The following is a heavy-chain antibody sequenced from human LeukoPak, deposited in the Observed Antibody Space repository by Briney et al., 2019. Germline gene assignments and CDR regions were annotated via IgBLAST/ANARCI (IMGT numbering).Heavy chain of an antibody. J-gene: IGHJ4*02. CDR3: AREVEAVAGPLDY. Sequence: GTSLRLSCAASGFIFSDYGMHWVRQAPGKGLEWVAVISFDGSNAYYADSVKGRFTISRDNSKNTLYLQMNSLRAEDTAVYYCAREVEAVAGPLDYWGQGTLVTVSS. V-gene: IGHV3-30*03. D-gene: IGHD6-19*01. CDR1: GFIFSDYG. CDR2: ISFDGSNA.